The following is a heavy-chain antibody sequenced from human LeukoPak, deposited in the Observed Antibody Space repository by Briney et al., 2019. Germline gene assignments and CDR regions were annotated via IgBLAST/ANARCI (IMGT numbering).Heavy chain of an antibody. J-gene: IGHJ4*02. CDR2: INHSGST. CDR1: GGSFSGYY. Sequence: PSETLSLTCAVYGGSFSGYYWSWLRQPPGKGLEWIGEINHSGSTNYNPSLKSRVTISVDTSKNQFSLKVSSVTAADTAVYYCARDCSSTSCYLDYWSQGTLVTVSS. V-gene: IGHV4-34*01. CDR3: ARDCSSTSCYLDY. D-gene: IGHD2-2*01.